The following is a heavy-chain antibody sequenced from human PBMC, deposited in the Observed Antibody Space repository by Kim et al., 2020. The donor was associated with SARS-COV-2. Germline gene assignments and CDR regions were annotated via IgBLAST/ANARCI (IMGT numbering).Heavy chain of an antibody. D-gene: IGHD3-10*01. Sequence: SETLSLTCTVSGGSISSGGYYWSWIRQHPGKGLEWIGYIYYSGSTYYNPSLKSRVTISVDTSKNQFSLKLSSVTAADTAVYYCAASITMVRGVILPYYFDLWGRGTLVTVSS. CDR1: GGSISSGGYY. CDR3: AASITMVRGVILPYYFDL. J-gene: IGHJ2*01. CDR2: IYYSGST. V-gene: IGHV4-31*03.